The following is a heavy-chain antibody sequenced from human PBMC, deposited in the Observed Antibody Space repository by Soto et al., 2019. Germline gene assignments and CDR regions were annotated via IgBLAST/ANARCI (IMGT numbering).Heavy chain of an antibody. Sequence: AAVKVSCKACGYTFTSYGISWVRQAPGQGLEWMGWISAYNGNTNYAQKLQGRVTMTTDTSTSTAYMELRSLRSDDTAVYYCARDAPITLRYFAWLFGDFDYWG. CDR1: GYTFTSYG. CDR3: ARDAPITLRYFAWLFGDFDY. J-gene: IGHJ4*01. V-gene: IGHV1-18*01. CDR2: ISAYNGNT. D-gene: IGHD3-9*01.